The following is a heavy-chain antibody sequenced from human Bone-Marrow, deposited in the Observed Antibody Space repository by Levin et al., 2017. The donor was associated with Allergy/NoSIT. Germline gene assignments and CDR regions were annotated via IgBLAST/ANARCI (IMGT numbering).Heavy chain of an antibody. CDR1: GFIFSSYG. Sequence: GESLKISCVASGFIFSSYGMEWVRQAPGKGLEWVAIISYDGNKRYYADSVKGRFTISRDDSKNTLILQMNSLRAEDTAVYYCVKDWDYYGSGSYLHQWGQGTLVTVSS. V-gene: IGHV3-30*18. D-gene: IGHD3-10*01. CDR3: VKDWDYYGSGSYLHQ. CDR2: ISYDGNKR. J-gene: IGHJ1*01.